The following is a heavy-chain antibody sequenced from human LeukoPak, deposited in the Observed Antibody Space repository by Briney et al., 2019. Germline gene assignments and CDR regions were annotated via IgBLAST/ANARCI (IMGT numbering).Heavy chain of an antibody. D-gene: IGHD6-13*01. CDR1: GYSLTTHA. J-gene: IGHJ6*02. Sequence: ASVKVSCKASGYSLTTHAMNWVRQAPGQGLEWMGWINTNTGNPTYAQGFTGRFVFSLDASVSTAYLQISNLKAEDTAVYYCARGARWGQQKVIIYGMDIWGQGTTVTVSS. CDR3: ARGARWGQQKVIIYGMDI. V-gene: IGHV7-4-1*02. CDR2: INTNTGNP.